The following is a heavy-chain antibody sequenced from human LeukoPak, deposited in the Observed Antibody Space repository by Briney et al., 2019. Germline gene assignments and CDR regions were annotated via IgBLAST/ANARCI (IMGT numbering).Heavy chain of an antibody. CDR2: FDPEDGET. V-gene: IGHV1-24*01. J-gene: IGHJ5*02. Sequence: GASVKVSCKVSGYTLTELSMHWVRQAPGKGLEWMGGFDPEDGETIYAQKFRGRVTMTEDTSTDTAYMELSSLRSEDTAVYYCATGGAAAGLNWFDPWGQETLVTVSS. D-gene: IGHD6-13*01. CDR3: ATGGAAAGLNWFDP. CDR1: GYTLTELS.